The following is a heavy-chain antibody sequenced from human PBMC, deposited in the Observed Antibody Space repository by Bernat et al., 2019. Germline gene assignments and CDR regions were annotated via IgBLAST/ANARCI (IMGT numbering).Heavy chain of an antibody. V-gene: IGHV3-30*18. CDR3: AKDATVSYWYFDL. CDR1: GFTFSSYG. J-gene: IGHJ2*01. CDR2: ISYDGSNK. Sequence: QVQLVESGGGVVQPGRSLRLSCAASGFTFSSYGMHWVRQAPGKGLEWVAVISYDGSNKYYADSVKGRFTISRDNSKNTLYLQMNSLRAEDTDVYYCAKDATVSYWYFDLWGRGTLVTVSS. D-gene: IGHD1-26*01.